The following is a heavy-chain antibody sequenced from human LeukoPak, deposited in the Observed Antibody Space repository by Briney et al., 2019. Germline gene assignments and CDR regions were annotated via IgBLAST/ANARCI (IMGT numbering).Heavy chain of an antibody. CDR2: IKKDGSEK. Sequence: GGSLRLSCAASGFTFSSYWMNWVRQAPGKGLEWVAKIKKDGSEKYYVDSVKGRFTISRDNAKTSLFLQMNSLRAEDTAGYYCARGTMFPYYFDYWGQGTLVTVSS. CDR3: ARGTMFPYYFDY. D-gene: IGHD3-10*02. CDR1: GFTFSSYW. V-gene: IGHV3-7*01. J-gene: IGHJ4*02.